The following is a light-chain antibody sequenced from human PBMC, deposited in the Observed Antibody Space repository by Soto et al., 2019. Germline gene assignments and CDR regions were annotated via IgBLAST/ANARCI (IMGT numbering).Light chain of an antibody. CDR3: CSYARGTTVV. Sequence: QSALTPPASVSGSPGQSITISCTGTSSDVGSYNLVSWYQQHPGKAPKLIIYEGSKRPSGVSNRFSGSKSGNTASLTISWLQAEDEADYYCCSYARGTTVVFGGGTKLTVL. V-gene: IGLV2-23*01. CDR2: EGS. J-gene: IGLJ2*01. CDR1: SSDVGSYNL.